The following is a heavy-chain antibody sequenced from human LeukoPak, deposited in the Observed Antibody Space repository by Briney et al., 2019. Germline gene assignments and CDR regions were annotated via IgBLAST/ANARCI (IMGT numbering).Heavy chain of an antibody. Sequence: ASVKVSCKASGYTFTGYYIHWVRQAPGQGLEWMGWINPNSGGTDYAQKFQGRVTMTRDTSISTAYMELSRLTSDDTAVYYCARGTQLPVAGMKSAFDIWGQGTMVTVSS. CDR2: INPNSGGT. CDR3: ARGTQLPVAGMKSAFDI. CDR1: GYTFTGYY. V-gene: IGHV1-2*02. J-gene: IGHJ3*02. D-gene: IGHD6-13*01.